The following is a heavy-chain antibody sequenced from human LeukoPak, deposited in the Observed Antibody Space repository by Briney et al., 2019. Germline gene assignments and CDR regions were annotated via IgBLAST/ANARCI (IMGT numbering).Heavy chain of an antibody. D-gene: IGHD2-15*01. V-gene: IGHV1-2*02. J-gene: IGHJ6*02. CDR3: AREIVVVVDATRPYGMDV. Sequence: GASVKVSCKASGYTFTDYYIHWVRQAPGQGLEWMGWINPNSGGTNYAQKFQGRVTMTRDTSISTAYMELSRLRSDDTAVYYCAREIVVVVDATRPYGMDVWGQGTTVTVSS. CDR1: GYTFTDYY. CDR2: INPNSGGT.